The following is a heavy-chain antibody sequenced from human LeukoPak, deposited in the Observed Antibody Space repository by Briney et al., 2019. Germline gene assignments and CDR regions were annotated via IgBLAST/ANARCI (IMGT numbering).Heavy chain of an antibody. V-gene: IGHV1-69*13. CDR3: ARTGENPPAATLYGMDV. Sequence: SVKVSCKASGGTFSSYGISWVRQAPGQGLEWMGGIIPIFGTANYAQKFQGRVTITADESTSTAYMELSSRRSEDTAVYYCARTGENPPAATLYGMDVWGQGTTVTVSS. CDR2: IIPIFGTA. CDR1: GGTFSSYG. J-gene: IGHJ6*02. D-gene: IGHD2-15*01.